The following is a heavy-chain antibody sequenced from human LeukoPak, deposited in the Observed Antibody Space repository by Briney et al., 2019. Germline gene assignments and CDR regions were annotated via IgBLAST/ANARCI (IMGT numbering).Heavy chain of an antibody. V-gene: IGHV3-11*06. J-gene: IGHJ4*02. D-gene: IGHD6-13*01. CDR3: ARVGSIAAAGTPDY. Sequence: KPGGSLRLSCAASGFIFSDYYMTWIRRAPGKGLEWLSYISGSGSDTNYADSVKGRFTTSRDNAKNSLYLQMNSLRAEDTAVYYCARVGSIAAAGTPDYWGQGTLVTVSS. CDR2: ISGSGSDT. CDR1: GFIFSDYY.